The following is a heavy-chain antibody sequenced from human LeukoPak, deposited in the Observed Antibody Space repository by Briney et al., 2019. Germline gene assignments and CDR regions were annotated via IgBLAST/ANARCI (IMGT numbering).Heavy chain of an antibody. CDR3: ARDPVWSGYYRH. CDR2: IIPIFGTA. CDR1: GGTFSSYA. J-gene: IGHJ4*02. Sequence: SVKVSCKASGGTFSSYAISWVRQAPGQGLEWMGGIIPIFGTANYAQKFQGRVTTTTDESTSTAYMELSSLRSEDTAVYYCARDPVWSGYYRHWGQGTLVTVSS. D-gene: IGHD3-3*01. V-gene: IGHV1-69*05.